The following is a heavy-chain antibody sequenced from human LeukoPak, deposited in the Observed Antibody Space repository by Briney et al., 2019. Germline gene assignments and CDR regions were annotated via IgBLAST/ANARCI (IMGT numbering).Heavy chain of an antibody. CDR2: IYPGDSET. Sequence: GESLKISCKGSGYTFTSSWIGWVRQMPGKGLEWMGIIYPGDSETRYSPSFQGQVTMSADKSISTAYLQWSSLKASDTAMYYCARNPSGYHFDYWGQGTLVTVSS. V-gene: IGHV5-51*01. CDR3: ARNPSGYHFDY. D-gene: IGHD6-13*01. CDR1: GYTFTSSW. J-gene: IGHJ4*02.